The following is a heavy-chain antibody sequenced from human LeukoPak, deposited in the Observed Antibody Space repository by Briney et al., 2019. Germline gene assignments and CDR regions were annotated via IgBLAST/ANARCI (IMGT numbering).Heavy chain of an antibody. CDR1: GGSISSYY. D-gene: IGHD3-10*01. Sequence: PSETLSLTCTVSGGSISSYYWSWIRQPAGKGLEWIGEINHSGSTNYNPSLKSRVTISVDTSKNQFSLKLSSVTAADTAVYYCARGSPRITMVRGALPHWFDPWGQGTLVTVSS. V-gene: IGHV4-34*01. CDR3: ARGSPRITMVRGALPHWFDP. CDR2: INHSGST. J-gene: IGHJ5*02.